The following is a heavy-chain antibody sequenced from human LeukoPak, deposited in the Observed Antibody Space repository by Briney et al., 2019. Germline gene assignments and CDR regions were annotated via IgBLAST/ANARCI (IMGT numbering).Heavy chain of an antibody. CDR2: VYYSGST. D-gene: IGHD6-19*01. Sequence: SETLSLTCTVPGDPTSDYYWSWIRQPPGKGLEWIGYVYYSGSTNYNPSLKSRVTMSVDTSKNQFSLKLSSVTAADTAVYYCARGHSSGWYSNWFDPWGQGPWSPSPQ. CDR3: ARGHSSGWYSNWFDP. J-gene: IGHJ5*02. CDR1: GDPTSDYY. V-gene: IGHV4-59*08.